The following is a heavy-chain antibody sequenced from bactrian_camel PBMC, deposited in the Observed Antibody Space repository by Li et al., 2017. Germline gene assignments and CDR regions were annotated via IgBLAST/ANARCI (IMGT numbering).Heavy chain of an antibody. CDR2: ISTGVGAT. CDR1: GYTANRRC. V-gene: IGHV3S1*01. Sequence: HVQLVESGGGSVQAGGSLRLSCAASGYTANRRCMGWFRQAPGKEREGVAAISTGVGATYYSDSVKDRFTISQDSAKNLVYLQMNSLESEDTALYYCATPGGGSWLGWGLNPFAYWGQGTQVTVS. D-gene: IGHD1*01. CDR3: ATPGGGSWLGWGLNPFAY. J-gene: IGHJ6*01.